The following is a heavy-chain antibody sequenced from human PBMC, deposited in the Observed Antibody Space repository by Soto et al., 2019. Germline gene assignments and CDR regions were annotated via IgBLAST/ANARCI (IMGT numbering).Heavy chain of an antibody. J-gene: IGHJ6*01. CDR1: GYTFTSYG. Sequence: ASVKVSCKASGYTFTSYGISWVGQAPGQGLEWMGWISAYNGNTNYAQKLQGRVTMTTDTSTSTAYMELRSLRSDDTAVYYCAREHRYSSGWYGDYYYGMDVWGQGTTVSVSS. CDR2: ISAYNGNT. CDR3: AREHRYSSGWYGDYYYGMDV. V-gene: IGHV1-18*04. D-gene: IGHD6-19*01.